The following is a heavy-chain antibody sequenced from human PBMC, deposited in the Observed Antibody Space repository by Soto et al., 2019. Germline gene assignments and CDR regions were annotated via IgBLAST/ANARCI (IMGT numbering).Heavy chain of an antibody. D-gene: IGHD3-9*01. CDR3: TTDSLFTGQLVRMDN. J-gene: IGHJ4*01. Sequence: GGSLRLSCAASGFTFSDAWINWVRQAPGKGLEWVGRIKSKIDGGTTDFAAPVKGRFAISKDDSRDMVYMEMYSLKTDDTAVYYCTTDSLFTGQLVRMDNWGHGTLVTVSS. CDR2: IKSKIDGGTT. CDR1: GFTFSDAW. V-gene: IGHV3-15*07.